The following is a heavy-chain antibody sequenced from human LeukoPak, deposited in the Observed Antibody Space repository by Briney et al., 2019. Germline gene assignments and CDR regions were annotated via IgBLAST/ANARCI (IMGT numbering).Heavy chain of an antibody. V-gene: IGHV3-48*03. CDR1: GFTFSSYE. J-gene: IGHJ1*01. CDR3: VVGDYYDSSGYYRAFQH. CDR2: ISSSGSTI. D-gene: IGHD3-22*01. Sequence: TGGSLRLSCAASGFTFSSYEMNWVRQAPGNGLEWVSYISSSGSTIYYAGSVKGRFTISRDNAKNSLYLQMNSLRAEDTAVYYCVVGDYYDSSGYYRAFQHRGQGTLVTVSS.